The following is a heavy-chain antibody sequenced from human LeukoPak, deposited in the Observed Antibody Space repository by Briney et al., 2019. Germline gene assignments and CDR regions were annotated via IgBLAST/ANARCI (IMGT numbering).Heavy chain of an antibody. D-gene: IGHD6-19*01. CDR1: GFPFSEYW. Sequence: GGSLRLSCAASGFPFSEYWMLWVRQAPGKGLESVSRINTDGTVTTYADSVKGRFTVSRDNADNTMFLQMNSVRDEDTAVYYCATKQWLAPPPDSWGQGTPVTVSS. J-gene: IGHJ4*02. V-gene: IGHV3-74*01. CDR2: INTDGTVT. CDR3: ATKQWLAPPPDS.